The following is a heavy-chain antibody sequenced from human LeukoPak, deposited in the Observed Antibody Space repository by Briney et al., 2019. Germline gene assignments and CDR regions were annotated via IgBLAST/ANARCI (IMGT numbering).Heavy chain of an antibody. CDR3: AKDKATGEGEKLDY. CDR1: GFTFSSYA. CDR2: ISGSGGST. D-gene: IGHD3-16*01. V-gene: IGHV3-23*01. Sequence: GGSLRLSCAASGFTFSSYAMSWVRQAPGKGLEWVSAISGSGGSTYYADSVKGRFTISRDNSKDTLYLQMNSLRAEDTDVYYCAKDKATGEGEKLDYWGQGTLVTVSS. J-gene: IGHJ4*02.